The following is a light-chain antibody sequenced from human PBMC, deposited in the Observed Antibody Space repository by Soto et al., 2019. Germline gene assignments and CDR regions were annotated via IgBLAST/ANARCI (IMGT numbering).Light chain of an antibody. Sequence: ETVLTQSPGTLSLSPGETATLSCRASQSVISNYLAWYQQKPDQAPRLLIYGASGRAAGIPDRFSGSGSGTDFTLTISRLEPEDFAVYYCQQSVESPYTFGPGTKLEI. CDR2: GAS. V-gene: IGKV3-20*01. CDR1: QSVISNY. CDR3: QQSVESPYT. J-gene: IGKJ2*01.